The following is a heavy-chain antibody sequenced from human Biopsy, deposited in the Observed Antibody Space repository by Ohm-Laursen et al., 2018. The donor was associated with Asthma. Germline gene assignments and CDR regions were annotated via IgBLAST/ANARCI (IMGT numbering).Heavy chain of an antibody. V-gene: IGHV3-30*18. CDR2: ISYDGSNK. D-gene: IGHD3-3*01. CDR3: AKDTEGRYDFWGGLSYNYYGMDV. Sequence: SLRLSCSASGFTFSSYGMYWVRQAPGKGLEWVAVISYDGSNKYYADSVKGRFTISRDNSKNTLYLQMNSLRAEDTAVYYCAKDTEGRYDFWGGLSYNYYGMDVWGQGTTVTVSS. CDR1: GFTFSSYG. J-gene: IGHJ6*02.